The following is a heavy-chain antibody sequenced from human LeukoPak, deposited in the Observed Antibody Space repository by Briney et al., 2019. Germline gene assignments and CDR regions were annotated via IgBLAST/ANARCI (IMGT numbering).Heavy chain of an antibody. CDR2: INKRATII. CDR1: GFTFSNYS. Sequence: GGSLRLSCAASGFTFSNYSMHWVRHAPGKGLEWVARINKRATIITYADSVKGRFTISRENARNTLCLQMNSLTAEDTAVYYCVRDLILVWTPGDDFDHWGQGTLVTVSS. J-gene: IGHJ4*02. CDR3: VRDLILVWTPGDDFDH. D-gene: IGHD3-16*01. V-gene: IGHV3-74*03.